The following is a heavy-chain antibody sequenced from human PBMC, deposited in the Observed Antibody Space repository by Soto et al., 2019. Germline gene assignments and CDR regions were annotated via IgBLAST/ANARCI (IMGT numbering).Heavy chain of an antibody. CDR1: GFTFASYA. CDR3: ANYLTAVGATSPFDY. CDR2: IGGSGGST. V-gene: IGHV3-23*01. J-gene: IGHJ4*02. D-gene: IGHD1-26*01. Sequence: PGGSLRLSCAASGFTFASYAMTWVRQAPGKGLEWVSSIGGSGGSTYYAGSVKGRFTISRDNSKNTLYLQMNSLRAEDTAVYYCANYLTAVGATSPFDYWGQGTLVTVSS.